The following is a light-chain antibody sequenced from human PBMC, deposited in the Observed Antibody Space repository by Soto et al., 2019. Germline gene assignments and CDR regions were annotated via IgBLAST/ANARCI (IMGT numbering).Light chain of an antibody. CDR2: EGS. Sequence: QSALTQPASVSGSPGQSITISCTGTSSDVGSYNLVSWYQQHPGKAPKLMIYEGSKRPSGVSNRFSGSKSGNTASLTISGLQAEAEADYYCCSYAGSSTLVVFGGGTKVTVL. J-gene: IGLJ2*01. V-gene: IGLV2-23*01. CDR3: CSYAGSSTLVV. CDR1: SSDVGSYNL.